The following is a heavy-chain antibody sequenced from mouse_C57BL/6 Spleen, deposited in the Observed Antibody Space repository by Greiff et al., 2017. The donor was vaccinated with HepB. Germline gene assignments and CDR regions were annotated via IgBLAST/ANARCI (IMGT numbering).Heavy chain of an antibody. D-gene: IGHD1-1*01. CDR3: TTGSTTYAMDY. CDR1: GFNIKDDY. J-gene: IGHJ4*01. CDR2: IDPENGDT. Sequence: VQLKESGAELVRPGASVKLSCTASGFNIKDDYMHWVKQRPEQGLEWIGWIDPENGDTEYASKFQGKATITADTSSNTAYLQLCSLTSEDTAVYYCTTGSTTYAMDYWGQGTSVTVSS. V-gene: IGHV14-4*01.